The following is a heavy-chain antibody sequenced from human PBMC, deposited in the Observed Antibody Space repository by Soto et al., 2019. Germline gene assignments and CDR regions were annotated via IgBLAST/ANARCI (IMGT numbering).Heavy chain of an antibody. J-gene: IGHJ4*02. V-gene: IGHV3-7*03. CDR1: GFTFSRFW. CDR3: ARVSATGWHVNRRDYFDH. Sequence: GGSLRLSCAASGFTFSRFWMSWVRQAPGRGLEWVANIKEDGSEKYYVDSVKGRFTISRDNAKNSLFLQMNSLGAEDTAVYFCARVSATGWHVNRRDYFDHCGLGTLVTVSS. D-gene: IGHD6-19*01. CDR2: IKEDGSEK.